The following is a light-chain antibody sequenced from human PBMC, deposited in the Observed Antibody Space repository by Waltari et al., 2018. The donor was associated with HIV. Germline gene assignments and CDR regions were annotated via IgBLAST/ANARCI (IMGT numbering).Light chain of an antibody. V-gene: IGKV1-9*01. CDR1: QGVGSS. J-gene: IGKJ4*01. CDR3: QQYDTYPLT. Sequence: DIQLTQSPSFLSASIGARVTITCRAAQGVGSSLAWYQAKPGRAPKHLVDSASILQAGVPLRFGGSGSGTEFTLTVSSLQPEDFAAYYWQQYDTYPLTFGGGTKVEIK. CDR2: SAS.